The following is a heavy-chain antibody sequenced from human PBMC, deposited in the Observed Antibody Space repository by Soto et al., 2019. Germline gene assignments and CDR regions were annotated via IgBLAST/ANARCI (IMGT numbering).Heavy chain of an antibody. V-gene: IGHV1-69*12. Sequence: QVQLVQSGAEVKKPGSSVKVSCKASGGTFSNYPISWVRQAPGQGLEWMGGIIPIFGTVNYAQKCQGRVTFTAEESTSTADMELSSLRSEDTAVYYCARGNHRWLQLWYFDLWGRGTLVTVSS. CDR3: ARGNHRWLQLWYFDL. CDR1: GGTFSNYP. D-gene: IGHD5-12*01. CDR2: IIPIFGTV. J-gene: IGHJ2*01.